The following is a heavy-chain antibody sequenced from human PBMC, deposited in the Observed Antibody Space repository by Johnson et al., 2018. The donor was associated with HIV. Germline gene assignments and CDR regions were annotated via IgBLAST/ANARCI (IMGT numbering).Heavy chain of an antibody. Sequence: VQLVESGGGLVKPGGSLRLSCAASGFTFSNAWMSWVRQAPGKGLEWVGRINRQTDGGTTDYAAPLKGRLTYPRADSKNTLYLQMNSLKTEDTAVNYCTTARTYFWGQGTMVTVSS. CDR2: INRQTDGGTT. J-gene: IGHJ3*01. CDR3: TTARTYF. V-gene: IGHV3-15*01. D-gene: IGHD2-8*01. CDR1: GFTFSNAW.